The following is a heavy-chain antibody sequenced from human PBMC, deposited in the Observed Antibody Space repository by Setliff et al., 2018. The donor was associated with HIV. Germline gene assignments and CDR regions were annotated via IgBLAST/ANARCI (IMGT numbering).Heavy chain of an antibody. J-gene: IGHJ4*02. D-gene: IGHD3-3*01. CDR1: GFTFSSYA. CDR2: ISGSGGST. Sequence: GGSLRLSCAASGFTFSSYAMSWVRQAPGKGLEWVSAISGSGGSTYYADSVKGRFTLSRDNSKNTLYLQMNTLRAEDTAVYYCAKAKFWSGRLADWGQGSLVTVSS. CDR3: AKAKFWSGRLAD. V-gene: IGHV3-23*01.